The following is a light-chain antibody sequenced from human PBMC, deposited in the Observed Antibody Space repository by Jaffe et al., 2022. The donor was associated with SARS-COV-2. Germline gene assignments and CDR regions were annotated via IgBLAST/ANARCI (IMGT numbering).Light chain of an antibody. CDR1: QSVSSTH. CDR2: GAS. CDR3: QQYDRSMWT. J-gene: IGKJ1*01. Sequence: EIVLTQSPGTLSLSPGERATLSCRASQSVSSTHLAWYQQKPGQAPRLLIYGASTRATGIPDRFSGSGSGTDFTLTISRLEPEDFAVYYCQQYDRSMWTFGQGTKVEIK. V-gene: IGKV3-20*01.